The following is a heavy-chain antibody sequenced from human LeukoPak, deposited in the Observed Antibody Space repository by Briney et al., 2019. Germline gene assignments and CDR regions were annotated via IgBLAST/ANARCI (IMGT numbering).Heavy chain of an antibody. CDR3: ARVAIFGVVIDYYMDV. CDR2: INPNSGGT. D-gene: IGHD3-3*01. V-gene: IGHV1-2*02. J-gene: IGHJ6*03. Sequence: ASVKVSCKASGYTFTSYDINWVRQAPGQGLEWMGWINPNSGGTNYAQKFQGRVTMTRDTSISTAYMELSRLRSDDTAVYYCARVAIFGVVIDYYMDVWGKGTTVTVSS. CDR1: GYTFTSYD.